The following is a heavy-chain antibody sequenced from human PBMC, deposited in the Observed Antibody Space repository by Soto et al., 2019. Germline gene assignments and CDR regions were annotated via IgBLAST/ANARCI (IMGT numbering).Heavy chain of an antibody. J-gene: IGHJ4*02. CDR1: GFSFSSYD. CDR3: VTQYARSLFGMVISHFDY. CDR2: LSYDGTYE. D-gene: IGHD3-3*01. Sequence: QVQLVESGGGVVQPGRSLRLSCEASGFSFSSYDMHWVRQAPGKGLEWVAVLSYDGTYEHYADSVKGRFTISRDNSKNTADLQMNSLRPEDTAVYYCVTQYARSLFGMVISHFDYWGLGTLVTVSS. V-gene: IGHV3-30*03.